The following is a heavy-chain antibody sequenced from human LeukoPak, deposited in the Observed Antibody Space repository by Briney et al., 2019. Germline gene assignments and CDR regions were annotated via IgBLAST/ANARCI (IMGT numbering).Heavy chain of an antibody. CDR1: GFAFSSYE. Sequence: GGSLRLSCSGSGFAFSSYEMNWVRQAPGKGLEWISFIDSSGSTIYYADSVKGRFTISRDNAKKSLYLQMNSLRVEDTAVYYCARDGILEWLLGWGQGTLVTVSS. V-gene: IGHV3-48*03. D-gene: IGHD3-3*01. CDR2: IDSSGSTI. J-gene: IGHJ4*02. CDR3: ARDGILEWLLG.